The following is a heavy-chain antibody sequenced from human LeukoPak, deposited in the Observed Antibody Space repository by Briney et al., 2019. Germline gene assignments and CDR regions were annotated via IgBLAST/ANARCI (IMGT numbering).Heavy chain of an antibody. V-gene: IGHV4-31*03. D-gene: IGHD4-11*01. Sequence: SETLSLTCTVSGGSISSGGYYWSWIRQHPGKGLEWIGYIYYSGSTYYNPSLKSRVTISVDTFKNQFSLKLSSVTAADTAVYYCAREVTTVFYGMDVWGQGTTVTVSS. CDR3: AREVTTVFYGMDV. CDR2: IYYSGST. CDR1: GGSISSGGYY. J-gene: IGHJ6*02.